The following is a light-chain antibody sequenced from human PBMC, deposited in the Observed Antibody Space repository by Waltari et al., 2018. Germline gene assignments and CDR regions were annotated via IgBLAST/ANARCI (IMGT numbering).Light chain of an antibody. V-gene: IGKV1-16*01. CDR3: RQYSSSPPT. Sequence: DIQLTQSPSSMSASVGDSVTITCRASQDIAYFLAWFQQRPGKAPKSLIFAASTVHSGVPSRFSGSGSGTEFTLTITSLQPEDFATYYCRQYSSSPPTFGQGTRLDIK. CDR1: QDIAYF. CDR2: AAS. J-gene: IGKJ5*01.